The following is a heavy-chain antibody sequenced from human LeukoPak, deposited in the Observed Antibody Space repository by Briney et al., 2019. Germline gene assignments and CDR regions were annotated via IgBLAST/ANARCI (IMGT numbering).Heavy chain of an antibody. CDR1: GGSFSGYY. J-gene: IGHJ4*02. CDR3: ARRYRGWSKYYFDY. CDR2: INHSGST. V-gene: IGHV4-34*01. D-gene: IGHD5-12*01. Sequence: PSETLSLNCAVYGGSFSGYYWSWIRQPPGKGLEWIGEINHSGSTNYNPSLKSRVTISVDTSKNQFSLKLSSVTAADTAVYYCARRYRGWSKYYFDYWGQGTLVTVSS.